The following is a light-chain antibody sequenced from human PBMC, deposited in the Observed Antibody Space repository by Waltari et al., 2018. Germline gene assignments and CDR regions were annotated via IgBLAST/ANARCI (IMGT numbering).Light chain of an antibody. CDR3: QCYDSRLSGSL. CDR1: SSNIGAGYL. CDR2: ANT. Sequence: QSVLTQPPSVSGAPGQRVAISCTGSSSNIGAGYLVHWYQQLPGTAPKLLIYANTNRPSGVPDRCSASKSGTSASLAITGLQPGDEADYYCQCYDSRLSGSLFCGGTKVTVL. V-gene: IGLV1-40*01. J-gene: IGLJ2*01.